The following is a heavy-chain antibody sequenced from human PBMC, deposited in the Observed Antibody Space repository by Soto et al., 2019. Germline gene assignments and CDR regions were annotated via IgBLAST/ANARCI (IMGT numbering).Heavy chain of an antibody. D-gene: IGHD1-26*01. J-gene: IGHJ5*02. CDR3: ATQEVGGSYVYTFDP. Sequence: SETLSLTCDVSGGSISIGTDYWGWIRQPPGKGLEWIGNIHYSGSTNYNPSLKSRLSISVDTSKNQFSLKLSSVTAADTAVYYCATQEVGGSYVYTFDPWGQGTLVTVSS. CDR2: IHYSGST. V-gene: IGHV4-39*01. CDR1: GGSISIGTDY.